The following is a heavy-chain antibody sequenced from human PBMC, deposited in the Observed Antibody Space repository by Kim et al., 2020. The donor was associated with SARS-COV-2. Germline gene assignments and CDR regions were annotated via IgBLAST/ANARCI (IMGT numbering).Heavy chain of an antibody. CDR2: INQGGTEK. J-gene: IGHJ1*01. Sequence: GGSLRLSCAASGFTFSTYWMTWVRQAPGKGLEWVANINQGGTEKYYVDSVKGRFTISRDNSKNTLFLDVNSLRVEDTAVYYCARTDYGDFCWGQGTLATV. CDR3: ARTDYGDFC. CDR1: GFTFSTYW. V-gene: IGHV3-7*01. D-gene: IGHD4-17*01.